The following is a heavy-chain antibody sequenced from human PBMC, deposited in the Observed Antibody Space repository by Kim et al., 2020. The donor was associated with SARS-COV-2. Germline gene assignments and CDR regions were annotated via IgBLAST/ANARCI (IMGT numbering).Heavy chain of an antibody. D-gene: IGHD6-13*01. Sequence: SETLSLTCTVSGGSISSGGYYWSWIRQHPGKGLEWIGYIYYSGSTYYNPSLKSRVTISVDTSKNQFSLKLSSVTAADTAVYYCARDRVAAAGTNYYYYGMDVWGQGTTVTVSS. J-gene: IGHJ6*02. V-gene: IGHV4-31*03. CDR2: IYYSGST. CDR3: ARDRVAAAGTNYYYYGMDV. CDR1: GGSISSGGYY.